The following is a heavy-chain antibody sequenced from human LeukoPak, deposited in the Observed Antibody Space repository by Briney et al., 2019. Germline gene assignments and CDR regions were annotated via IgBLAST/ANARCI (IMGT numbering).Heavy chain of an antibody. J-gene: IGHJ4*02. CDR1: GYTFTSYD. V-gene: IGHV1-8*03. CDR2: MNPNSGNT. Sequence: ASVKVSCKASGYTFTSYDINWVRQATGQGLEWMGWMNPNSGNTGYAQKFQGRVTITRNTSISTAYMELSSLRSEDTAVYYCARARLGFTRGIGTNYFDYWGQGTLVTVSS. D-gene: IGHD2-15*01. CDR3: ARARLGFTRGIGTNYFDY.